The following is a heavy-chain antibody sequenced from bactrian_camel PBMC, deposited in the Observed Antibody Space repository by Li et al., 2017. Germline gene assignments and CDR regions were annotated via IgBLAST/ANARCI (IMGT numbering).Heavy chain of an antibody. CDR1: GGTETKNC. Sequence: HVQLVESGGGSVQAGGSLKLSCVASGGTETKNCMGWFRQSPGKEREAVATIYSGGGSPYYADSVKGRATIYRDNAKNTLYLEMNSLKSEDTALYFCATLWPEPPVSFGYWGQGTQVTVS. CDR3: ATLWPEPPVSFGY. V-gene: IGHV3S54*01. J-gene: IGHJ6*01. D-gene: IGHD7*01. CDR2: IYSGGGSP.